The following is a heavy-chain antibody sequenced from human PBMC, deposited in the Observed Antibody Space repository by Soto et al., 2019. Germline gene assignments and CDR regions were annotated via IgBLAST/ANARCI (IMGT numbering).Heavy chain of an antibody. CDR3: ARQEGSSSWFYY. CDR2: IYPGDSDT. J-gene: IGHJ4*02. V-gene: IGHV5-51*01. CDR1: GYSFTSYW. Sequence: GESLKISCKGSGYSFTSYWIGWVRQMPGKGLEWMGIIYPGDSDTRYSPSFQGQVTISADKSTSTAHLQWNSLKASDTAMYYCARQEGSSSWFYYWGQGTQVTSPQ. D-gene: IGHD6-13*01.